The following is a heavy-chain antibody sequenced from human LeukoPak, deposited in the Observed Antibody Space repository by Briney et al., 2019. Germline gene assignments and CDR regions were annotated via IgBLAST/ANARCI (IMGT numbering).Heavy chain of an antibody. Sequence: GSVRVSCKVSGYTPSELSMRWVRQAPQKGGERRGGFDPEEGETIYAQKFQGRVTMTEDTSTDTAYMELSSQRSEDTAVYYWATDQGYDILTGARSNWLDPWGQGTLVTVSS. CDR2: FDPEEGET. J-gene: IGHJ5*02. D-gene: IGHD3-9*01. CDR1: GYTPSELS. CDR3: ATDQGYDILTGARSNWLDP. V-gene: IGHV1-24*01.